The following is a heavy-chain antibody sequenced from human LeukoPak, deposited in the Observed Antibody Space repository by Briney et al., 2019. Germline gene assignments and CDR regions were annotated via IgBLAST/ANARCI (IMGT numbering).Heavy chain of an antibody. Sequence: SETLSLTCTVSGGSISSYYWSWIRQPPGKGLEWIGYIYYSGSTNYNPSLKSRVTISVDTSKNQFSLKLSSVTAADTAVYYCARSPKLLVRPETWGVALGAFDIWGQGTMVTVSS. V-gene: IGHV4-59*01. CDR3: ARSPKLLVRPETWGVALGAFDI. CDR2: IYYSGST. D-gene: IGHD3-10*01. CDR1: GGSISSYY. J-gene: IGHJ3*02.